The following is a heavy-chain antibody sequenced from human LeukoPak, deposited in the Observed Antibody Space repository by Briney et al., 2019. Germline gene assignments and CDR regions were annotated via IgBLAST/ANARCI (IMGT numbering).Heavy chain of an antibody. V-gene: IGHV3-74*03. Sequence: PGGSLRLSCGASGFTFSSYWMHWVRQAPGKGLVWVSRINTDGSITTYADSVKGRFTISRDNAKKTLYLQMNSLRAEDMAVYYCAKDFTGPLDYWGQGTLVTVSS. J-gene: IGHJ4*02. CDR2: INTDGSIT. CDR3: AKDFTGPLDY. CDR1: GFTFSSYW. D-gene: IGHD3-3*01.